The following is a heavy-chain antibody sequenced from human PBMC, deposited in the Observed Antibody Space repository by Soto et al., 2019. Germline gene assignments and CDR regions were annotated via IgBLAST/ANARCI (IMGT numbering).Heavy chain of an antibody. Sequence: QVQLVQSGAEVKKPGASVKVSCKASGYTFTSYGISWVRQAPGQGLEWMGWISAYNGNTNYAQKLQGRVPMTTDTSTSTAYMELRSLRSDDTAVYYCARDRELVWLVGATTFDYWGQGTLVTVSS. J-gene: IGHJ4*02. V-gene: IGHV1-18*01. CDR2: ISAYNGNT. CDR1: GYTFTSYG. D-gene: IGHD1-26*01. CDR3: ARDRELVWLVGATTFDY.